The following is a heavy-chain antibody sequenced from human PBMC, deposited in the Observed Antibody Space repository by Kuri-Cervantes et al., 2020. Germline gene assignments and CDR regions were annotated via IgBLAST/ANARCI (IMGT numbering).Heavy chain of an antibody. J-gene: IGHJ4*02. D-gene: IGHD3-9*01. CDR1: GFTFDDYA. CDR2: ISGSGGST. V-gene: IGHV3-23*01. CDR3: AKVSGYSARRGFFDY. Sequence: GESLKISCAASGFTFDDYAMHWVRQAPGKGLEWVSGISGSGGSTYYADSVKGRFTISRDNSKNTLYLQMNSLRAEDTAVYYCAKVSGYSARRGFFDYWGQGTLVTVSS.